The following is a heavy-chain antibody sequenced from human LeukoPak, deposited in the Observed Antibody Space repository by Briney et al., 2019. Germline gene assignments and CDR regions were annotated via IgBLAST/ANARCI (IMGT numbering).Heavy chain of an antibody. D-gene: IGHD3-10*01. Sequence: PGGSLRLSCAASGFTFSSYGMSWVRQAPGKGLEWVSAISGSGGSTYYADSVKGRFTISRHNSKNTLYLQMNSLRAEDTAVYYCAKDSPYAYYGSGSYWDYWGQGTLVTVSS. CDR1: GFTFSSYG. CDR2: ISGSGGST. J-gene: IGHJ4*02. V-gene: IGHV3-23*01. CDR3: AKDSPYAYYGSGSYWDY.